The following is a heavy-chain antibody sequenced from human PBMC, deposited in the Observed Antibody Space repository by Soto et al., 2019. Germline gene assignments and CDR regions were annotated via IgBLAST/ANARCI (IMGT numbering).Heavy chain of an antibody. CDR1: GFSFTTYY. Sequence: ASVKVSCKASGFSFTTYYMHWVRQAPGQGLEWMGIFNPSGGSPGYTQKFQGRVTMTRDSSTSTVYMELGSLRSEDTAVYFCARGYCSGGTRYPPDYWGQGSLVTVSS. V-gene: IGHV1-46*03. CDR2: FNPSGGSP. CDR3: ARGYCSGGTRYPPDY. J-gene: IGHJ4*02. D-gene: IGHD2-15*01.